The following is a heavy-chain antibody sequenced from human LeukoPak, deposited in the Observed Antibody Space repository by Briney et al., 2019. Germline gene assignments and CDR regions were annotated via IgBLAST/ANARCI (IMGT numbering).Heavy chain of an antibody. CDR2: ISYDGSNK. CDR1: GFTFSSYG. Sequence: PGGSLRLSCAASGFTFSSYGMHWVRQAPGKGLEWVAVISYDGSNKYYADSVKGRFTISRDNSKNTLYLQMNSLRAEDTAVYYCAEFQVYGSGGYPVDYWGQGTLVTVSS. CDR3: AEFQVYGSGGYPVDY. V-gene: IGHV3-30*18. D-gene: IGHD3-10*01. J-gene: IGHJ4*02.